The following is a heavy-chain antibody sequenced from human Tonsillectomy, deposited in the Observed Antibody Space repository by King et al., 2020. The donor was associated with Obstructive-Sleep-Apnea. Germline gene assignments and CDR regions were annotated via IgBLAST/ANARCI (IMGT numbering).Heavy chain of an antibody. CDR3: AKDSMDYDILTGPVDY. CDR2: ISGSGGST. D-gene: IGHD3-9*01. V-gene: IGHV3-23*04. Sequence: VQLVESGGGLVQPGGSLSLRLSCACSGFTFRSYAMSWVRQAPGKGLEWVSGISGSGGSTYYADSLKGRFTISRDNSKNTRYLQMNSLRAEDTAVYYCAKDSMDYDILTGPVDYWGQGTLVTVSS. CDR1: GFTFRSYA. J-gene: IGHJ4*02.